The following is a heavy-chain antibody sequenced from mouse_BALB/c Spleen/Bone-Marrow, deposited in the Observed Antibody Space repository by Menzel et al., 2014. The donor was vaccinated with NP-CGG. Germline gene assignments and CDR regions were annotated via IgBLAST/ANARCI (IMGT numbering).Heavy chain of an antibody. D-gene: IGHD2-3*01. J-gene: IGHJ4*01. CDR3: ARQGWLLGMDY. V-gene: IGHV4-1*02. CDR1: GFDFSRYW. CDR2: INPDSSTI. Sequence: EVQLQQSGGGLVQPGGSLKLSCAAPGFDFSRYWMSWVRQAPGKGLEWIGEINPDSSTINYTPSLKDKFIISRDNAKNTLYLQMSKVRSEDTALYYCARQGWLLGMDYWGQGTSVTVSS.